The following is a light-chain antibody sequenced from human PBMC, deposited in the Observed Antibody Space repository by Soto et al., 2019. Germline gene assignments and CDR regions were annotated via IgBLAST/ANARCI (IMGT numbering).Light chain of an antibody. CDR3: TESLAVRLT. V-gene: IGKV2D-29*02. J-gene: IGKJ4*01. CDR1: QSLLHSSGKTY. CDR2: EVS. Sequence: IVMTQTPLSLSVTPGQPASISCKSSQSLLHSSGKTYCYWYPQKPGQSPQRLIYEVSNRFSGVQDKFSGSRVGTHFTPGNRRPEAEDVGNYYCTESLAVRLTLGGGTMLEIK.